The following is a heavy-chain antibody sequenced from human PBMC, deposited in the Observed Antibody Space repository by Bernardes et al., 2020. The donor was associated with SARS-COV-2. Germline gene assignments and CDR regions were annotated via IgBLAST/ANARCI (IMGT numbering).Heavy chain of an antibody. Sequence: GGSMRLSCAAYGFTFSTNAMSRVHQAPGKGLEWVSAIIGTGDPTQRMFYADPGKGRFTISRDDSMNTLYLQMNSLRDEDTAAYYCARSSLHPVWSIDYWSQGTLVTVSS. CDR3: ARSSLHPVWSIDY. CDR1: GFTFSTNA. J-gene: IGHJ4*02. D-gene: IGHD2-8*02. V-gene: IGHV3-23*01. CDR2: IIGTGDPT.